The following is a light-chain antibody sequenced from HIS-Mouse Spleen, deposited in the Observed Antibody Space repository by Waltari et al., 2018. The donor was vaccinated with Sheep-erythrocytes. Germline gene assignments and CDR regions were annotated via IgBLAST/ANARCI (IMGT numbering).Light chain of an antibody. Sequence: QSALTQPASVSGSPGQSITISCTGTSSDVGSYNLVSWYQQHPGKAPKLMIYEGSKRPSAVSHRFSGSKSGNTASLTISGLQAEDEADYYCCSYAGSSTPWVFGGGTKLTVL. J-gene: IGLJ3*02. CDR3: CSYAGSSTPWV. CDR2: EGS. V-gene: IGLV2-23*01. CDR1: SSDVGSYNL.